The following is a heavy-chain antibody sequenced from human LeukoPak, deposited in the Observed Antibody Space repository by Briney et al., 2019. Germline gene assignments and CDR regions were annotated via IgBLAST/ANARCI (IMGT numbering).Heavy chain of an antibody. J-gene: IGHJ5*02. V-gene: IGHV4-39*01. D-gene: IGHD3-3*01. CDR1: GGSISSSSYY. CDR2: IYYSGST. Sequence: SETLSLTCTVSGGSISSSSYYWGWIRQPPGKGLEWIGSIYYSGSTYYNPSLKSRVTISVDTSKNQFSLKLSSVTAADTAVYYCARCGITIFGVVTWFDPWGQGTLVTVSS. CDR3: ARCGITIFGVVTWFDP.